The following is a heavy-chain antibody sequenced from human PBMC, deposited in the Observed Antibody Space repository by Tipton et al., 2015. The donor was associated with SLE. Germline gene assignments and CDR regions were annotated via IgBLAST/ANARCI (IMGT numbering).Heavy chain of an antibody. V-gene: IGHV4-59*01. CDR2: IYYSGST. Sequence: TLSLTCSVSGFSISSYYWRWIRQPPGKGLEWIGYIYYSGSTNYNPSLKSRVTISVDTSKNQFSLKLSSVTAADTALYYCARAGAGYYYYYYMDVWGKGTTVTVSS. CDR1: GFSISSYY. CDR3: ARAGAGYYYYYYMDV. J-gene: IGHJ6*03.